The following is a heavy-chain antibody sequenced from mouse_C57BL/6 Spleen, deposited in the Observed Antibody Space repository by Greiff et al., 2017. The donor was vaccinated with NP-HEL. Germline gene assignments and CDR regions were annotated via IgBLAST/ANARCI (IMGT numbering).Heavy chain of an antibody. Sequence: VQLKQSGPELVKPGASVKISCKASGYSFTGYYMNWVKQSPEKSLEWIGEINPSTGGTTYNQKFKAKATLTVDKSSSTAYMQLKSLTSEDSAVYYCARLDYSNPYYFDYWGQGTTLTVSS. CDR1: GYSFTGYY. CDR3: ARLDYSNPYYFDY. J-gene: IGHJ2*01. CDR2: INPSTGGT. V-gene: IGHV1-42*01. D-gene: IGHD2-5*01.